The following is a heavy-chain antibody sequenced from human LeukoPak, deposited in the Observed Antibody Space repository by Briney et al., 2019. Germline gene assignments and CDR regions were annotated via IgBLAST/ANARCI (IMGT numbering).Heavy chain of an antibody. D-gene: IGHD3-10*01. V-gene: IGHV3-23*01. J-gene: IGHJ4*02. CDR1: GFTFSRYA. CDR3: ARGSSASYYNSHFDY. CDR2: VSGSGGST. Sequence: PGGSLRLSCSASGFTFSRYAITWVRQAPGKGLEWFSTVSGSGGSTYYADSVKGRFTIFRDNAKNTVSLQMNSLRVEDTAIYYCARGSSASYYNSHFDYWGQGNLVTVSS.